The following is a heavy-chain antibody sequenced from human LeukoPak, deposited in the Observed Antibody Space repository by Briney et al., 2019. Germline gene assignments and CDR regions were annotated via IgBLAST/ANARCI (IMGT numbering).Heavy chain of an antibody. J-gene: IGHJ4*02. CDR2: MSSSSSYI. CDR1: GFTFISYA. D-gene: IGHD1-1*01. CDR3: ARDRGPKTVSQLYFFDY. Sequence: GGSLRLSCAASGFTFISYAMNWVRQAPGKGLEWVSSMSSSSSYIYYADSVKGRFTISRDNAKNSLYLQMNSLRAEDTAVYYCARDRGPKTVSQLYFFDYWGQGTLVTVSS. V-gene: IGHV3-21*01.